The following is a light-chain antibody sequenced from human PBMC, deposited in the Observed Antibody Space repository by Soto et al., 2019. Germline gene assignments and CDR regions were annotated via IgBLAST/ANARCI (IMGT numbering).Light chain of an antibody. J-gene: IGKJ1*01. CDR2: VAS. CDR1: QSVSSN. CDR3: QQYNN. Sequence: EIVMTQSPATLSVSPGERATLSCRASQSVSSNLAWYQQKLGQAPRFFFYVASTMAIVIPASFSGSGFGTVFTPTISSLQSEDFAVYYCQQYNNFGKGTK. V-gene: IGKV3-15*01.